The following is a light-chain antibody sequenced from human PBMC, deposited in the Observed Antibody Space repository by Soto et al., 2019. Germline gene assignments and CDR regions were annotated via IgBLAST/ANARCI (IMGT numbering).Light chain of an antibody. Sequence: QSVLTQPPSASGTPGQRVTISCSGSSSNIGSNTVNWYRQLPGTAPRLLIYYNSERPSGVPDRFSGSKSGTSASLAISGLQSEDEADFYCAAWDDSLYVYVFGTGTKLTVL. CDR3: AAWDDSLYVYV. J-gene: IGLJ1*01. V-gene: IGLV1-44*01. CDR2: YNS. CDR1: SSNIGSNT.